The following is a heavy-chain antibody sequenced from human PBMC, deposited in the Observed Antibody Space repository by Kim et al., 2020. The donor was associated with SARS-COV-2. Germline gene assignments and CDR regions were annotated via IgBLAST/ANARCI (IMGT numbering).Heavy chain of an antibody. CDR1: GGSISSGGYY. Sequence: SETLSLTCTVSGGSISSGGYYWSWIRQHPGKGLEWIGYIYYSGSTYYNPSLKSRVTISVDTSKNQFSLKLSSVTAADTAVYYCARGYCSGGSCYWSDYWGQGTLVTVSS. CDR3: ARGYCSGGSCYWSDY. CDR2: IYYSGST. D-gene: IGHD2-15*01. J-gene: IGHJ4*02. V-gene: IGHV4-31*03.